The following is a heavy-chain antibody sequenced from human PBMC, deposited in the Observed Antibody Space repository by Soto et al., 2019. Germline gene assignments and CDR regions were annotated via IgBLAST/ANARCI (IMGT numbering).Heavy chain of an antibody. D-gene: IGHD3-3*01. J-gene: IGHJ6*02. V-gene: IGHV1-2*02. CDR2: INPNSGGT. CDR1: GYTFTGYY. Sequence: ASVKVSCKASGYTFTGYYMHWVGQAPGQGREWMGWINPNSGGTNYAQKFQGRVTMTRDTSISTAYMELSRLRSDDTAVYYCARVLLGDFWSDWQVGSYYGMDVWVQVTTVTVSS. CDR3: ARVLLGDFWSDWQVGSYYGMDV.